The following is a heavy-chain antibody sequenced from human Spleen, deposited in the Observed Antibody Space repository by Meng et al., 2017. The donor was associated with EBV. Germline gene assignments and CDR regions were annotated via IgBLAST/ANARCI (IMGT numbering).Heavy chain of an antibody. CDR1: GGSFSAFY. CDR2: INHGGST. CDR3: ARGNDRGGFDY. D-gene: IGHD1-1*01. J-gene: IGHJ4*02. V-gene: IGHV4-34*01. Sequence: QVQLEGSGAGLLGPSETLSLTCAVYGGSFSAFYWNWIRQTPGKGLEWIGEINHGGSTNYNPSLKSRVTISVDTSKHQFSVKLNSVTAADTAVYYCARGNDRGGFDYWGQGTLVTASS.